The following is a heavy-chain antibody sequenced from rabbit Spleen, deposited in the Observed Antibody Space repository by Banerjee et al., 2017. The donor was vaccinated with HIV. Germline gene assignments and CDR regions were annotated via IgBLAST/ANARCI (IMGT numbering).Heavy chain of an antibody. CDR1: GFSFSSNW. CDR2: IYAGSSGST. J-gene: IGHJ6*01. D-gene: IGHD8-1*01. V-gene: IGHV1S45*01. Sequence: LEESGGGLVKPGGTLTLTCSVSGFSFSSNWICWVRQAPGKGLEWIACIYAGSSGSTYYASWAKGRFTISKTSSTTLTLQMTSLTAADTATYFCARDTGSSFSSYGMDLWGPGTLVTVS. CDR3: ARDTGSSFSSYGMDL.